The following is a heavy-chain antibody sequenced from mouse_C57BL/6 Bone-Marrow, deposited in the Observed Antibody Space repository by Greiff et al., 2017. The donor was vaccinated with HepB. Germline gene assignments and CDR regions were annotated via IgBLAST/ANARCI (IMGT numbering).Heavy chain of an antibody. V-gene: IGHV1-63*01. J-gene: IGHJ2*01. Sequence: QVQLQQSGAELVRPGTSVKMPCKASGYTFTNYWIGWAKQRPGHGLEWIGDIYPGGGYTNYNEKFKGKATLTADKSSSTAYMQFSSLTSEDSAIYYCARMTAQAHFDYWGQGTTLTVSS. CDR1: GYTFTNYW. D-gene: IGHD3-2*02. CDR2: IYPGGGYT. CDR3: ARMTAQAHFDY.